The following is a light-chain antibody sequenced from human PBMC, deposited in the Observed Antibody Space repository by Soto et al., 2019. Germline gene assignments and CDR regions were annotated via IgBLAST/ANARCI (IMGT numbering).Light chain of an antibody. CDR2: DTS. CDR1: QGIGDT. J-gene: IGKJ4*01. V-gene: IGKV3-15*01. Sequence: IVLSLSPGTLSLSTSERATLSCRASQGIGDTLALYQHKPGQTPRLLIYDTSTRATGVPTRFSGSRSGAEFTLTINSLQSEDFAVYYCQPYNIWPLTFGGGTKV. CDR3: QPYNIWPLT.